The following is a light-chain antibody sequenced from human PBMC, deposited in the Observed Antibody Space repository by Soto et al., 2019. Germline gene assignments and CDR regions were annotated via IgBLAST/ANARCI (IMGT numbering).Light chain of an antibody. V-gene: IGKV3-11*01. CDR1: QSVSSY. CDR3: QQRSNWPLT. J-gene: IGKJ4*01. Sequence: EIVWTQSPATLSLSPGERATLSCRASQSVSSYLAWYHQKPGQAPRLLIYDASNRATGVPARFSGSGSGTDVTLTISSLEPEDFAVYYCQQRSNWPLTFGVGTKVEIK. CDR2: DAS.